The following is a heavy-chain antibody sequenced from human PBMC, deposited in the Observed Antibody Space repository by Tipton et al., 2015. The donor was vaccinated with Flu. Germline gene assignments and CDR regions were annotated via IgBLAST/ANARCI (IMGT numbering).Heavy chain of an antibody. J-gene: IGHJ4*02. Sequence: SLRLSCAGSGLSFSRHAMSWVRQAPGKGLEWLTGISGSDFSTDYADSAKGRFTISRDNYKNTLYLQMNSLRAEDTAVYYCAQGGLRFLYYFEYWGQGILVTVSS. CDR3: AQGGLRFLYYFEY. CDR1: GLSFSRHA. D-gene: IGHD3-3*01. CDR2: ISGSDFST. V-gene: IGHV3-23*01.